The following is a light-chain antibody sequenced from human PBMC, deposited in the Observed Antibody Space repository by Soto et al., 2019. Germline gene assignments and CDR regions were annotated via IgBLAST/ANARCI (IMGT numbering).Light chain of an antibody. CDR1: QVISNY. CDR2: AAS. Sequence: DIQITHSPSSLSASVGDRVTITFLASQVISNYLAWFQQKPGKAPKLLIYAASSLQSGAPSRFSGSGSGTDFTLTISNLQPEDFATYHCQQSYSTPINFGQGTRLEIK. J-gene: IGKJ5*01. CDR3: QQSYSTPIN. V-gene: IGKV1-39*01.